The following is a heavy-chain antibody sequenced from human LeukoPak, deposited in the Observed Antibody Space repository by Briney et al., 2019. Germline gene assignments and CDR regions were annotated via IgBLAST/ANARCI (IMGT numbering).Heavy chain of an antibody. J-gene: IGHJ4*02. CDR1: GFTFSSYQ. V-gene: IGHV3-7*01. Sequence: TGGSLSLSCAASGFTFSSYQMSWVRQAPGKGLERVANIKEDGNEKYYMDSVKGRFTISRDNAKNSLFLQMNSLRAEDTAVYYCARGGETELTYWGQGTLVTVSS. D-gene: IGHD2-21*01. CDR3: ARGGETELTY. CDR2: IKEDGNEK.